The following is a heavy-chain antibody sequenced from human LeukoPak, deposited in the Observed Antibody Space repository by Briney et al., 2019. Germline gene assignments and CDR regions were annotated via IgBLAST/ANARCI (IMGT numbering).Heavy chain of an antibody. V-gene: IGHV3-33*01. D-gene: IGHD6-13*01. CDR3: ARADIAAAGYPYN. CDR1: GFTFSSYG. CDR2: IWYDGSNK. J-gene: IGHJ4*02. Sequence: PGGSLRLSCAASGFTFSSYGMHWVRQAPGKGLEWVAVIWYDGSNKCYADSVKGRFTISRDNSKNTLYLQMNSLRAEDTAVYYCARADIAAAGYPYNWGQGTLVTVSS.